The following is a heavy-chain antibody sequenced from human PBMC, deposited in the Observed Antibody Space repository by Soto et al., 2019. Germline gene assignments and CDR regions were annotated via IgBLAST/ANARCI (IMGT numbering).Heavy chain of an antibody. Sequence: EVQLLESGGGLVQPGGSLSLSCAASGFTFSRYAMSWVRQAPVKGLEWVSATRGSGVSTYYADSVNGRFTISRDNSKNTLYLHMNSLRAEDTAVDYCANCRAVRGGIDYWGQGTLVTVSS. CDR3: ANCRAVRGGIDY. V-gene: IGHV3-23*01. J-gene: IGHJ4*02. D-gene: IGHD3-10*01. CDR2: TRGSGVST. CDR1: GFTFSRYA.